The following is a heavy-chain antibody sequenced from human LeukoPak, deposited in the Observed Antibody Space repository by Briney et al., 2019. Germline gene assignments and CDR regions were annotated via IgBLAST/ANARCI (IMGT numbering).Heavy chain of an antibody. Sequence: HPGGSLRLSCAASGFTFSSYAMSWVRQAPGKGLEWVSAISGSGGSTYYADSVKGRFTISRDNAKNSLYLQMNSLRAEDTAVYYCARDCSGGSCPTYYYYYGMDVWGQGTTVTVSS. D-gene: IGHD2-15*01. V-gene: IGHV3-23*01. CDR2: ISGSGGST. CDR1: GFTFSSYA. J-gene: IGHJ6*02. CDR3: ARDCSGGSCPTYYYYYGMDV.